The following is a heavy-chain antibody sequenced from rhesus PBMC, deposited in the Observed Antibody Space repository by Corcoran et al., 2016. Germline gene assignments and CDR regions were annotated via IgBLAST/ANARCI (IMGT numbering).Heavy chain of an antibody. D-gene: IGHD6S26*01. CDR3: ARRYSSGWSQYFDY. V-gene: IGHV2-1*01. J-gene: IGHJ4*01. CDR1: GFSLSTSGMG. Sequence: QVTLKESGPALVKPTQTLTLTCPFSGFSLSTSGMGVGWIRQPSLKTLEWLAHIYWDYDKSYKTSLKSRRTISKDTTKKQVGRAMTNMDRVDTATYYCARRYSSGWSQYFDYWGQGVLVTVSS. CDR2: IYWDYDK.